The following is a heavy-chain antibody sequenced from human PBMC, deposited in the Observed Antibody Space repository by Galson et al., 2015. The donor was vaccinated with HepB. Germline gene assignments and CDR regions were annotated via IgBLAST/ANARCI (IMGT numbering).Heavy chain of an antibody. V-gene: IGHV1-24*01. CDR2: FDPEVGET. J-gene: IGHJ2*01. Sequence: SVKVSCKVSGYTLTELSMHWVRQAPGKGLEWMGGFDPEVGETIYAQKFQGRVTMTEDTSTDTAYMELSSLRSEDTAVYYCATPLMARGVILNWYFDLWGQGTLVTVSS. CDR1: GYTLTELS. CDR3: ATPLMARGVILNWYFDL. D-gene: IGHD3-10*01.